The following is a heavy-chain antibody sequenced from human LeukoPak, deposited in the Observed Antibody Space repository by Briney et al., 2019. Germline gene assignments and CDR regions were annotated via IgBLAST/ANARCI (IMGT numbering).Heavy chain of an antibody. J-gene: IGHJ3*01. CDR1: GFTFSNFA. V-gene: IGHV3-23*01. Sequence: GGSLSLSCAASGFTFSNFALVWVRQAPGKGLEWVSAIKGNGGDTRYADAVKGRFTISRDNSKNTLYLHMNSLRADDTAIYYCGRDPNGDYVGAFEFWGQGTIVTVSS. CDR3: GRDPNGDYVGAFEF. CDR2: IKGNGGDT. D-gene: IGHD4-17*01.